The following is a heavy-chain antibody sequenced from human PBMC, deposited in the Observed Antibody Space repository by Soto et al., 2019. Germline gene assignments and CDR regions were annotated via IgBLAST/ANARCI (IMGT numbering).Heavy chain of an antibody. D-gene: IGHD1-20*01. V-gene: IGHV2-5*02. CDR3: AHSRYSITGTLYPYYYYMDV. CDR1: GFSLSTSGVG. Sequence: SGPTLVKPTQTLTLTCTFSGFSLSTSGVGVGWIRQPPGKALEWLALIYWDDDKRYSPSLKSRLTITKDTSKNQVVLTMTNMDPVDTATYYCAHSRYSITGTLYPYYYYMDVWGKGTTVTVSS. J-gene: IGHJ6*03. CDR2: IYWDDDK.